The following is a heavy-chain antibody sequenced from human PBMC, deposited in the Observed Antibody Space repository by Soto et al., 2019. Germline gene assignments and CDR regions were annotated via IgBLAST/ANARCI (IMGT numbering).Heavy chain of an antibody. CDR3: ARRSGYDFWSGYYNYGMDV. D-gene: IGHD3-3*01. Sequence: GESLKISGKGSGCKFTSYWIGWVRQMPGKGLEWMGIIYPGDSDTRYSPSFQGQVTISADKSISTAYLQWSSLKASDTAMYYCARRSGYDFWSGYYNYGMDVWGQGTTVTVSS. V-gene: IGHV5-51*01. J-gene: IGHJ6*02. CDR1: GCKFTSYW. CDR2: IYPGDSDT.